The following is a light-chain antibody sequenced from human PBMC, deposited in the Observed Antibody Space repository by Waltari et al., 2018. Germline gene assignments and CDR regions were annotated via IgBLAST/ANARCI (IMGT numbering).Light chain of an antibody. CDR3: AAWDDSLSGVV. Sequence: QSVLTQRPSASGTPGQRVTISCSGSSSNLGSNYVYWYQQLPGTAPKLLIYRNNQRPSGVPDRFSGSKSGTSASLAISGLRSEDEADYYCAAWDDSLSGVVFGGGTKLTVL. J-gene: IGLJ2*01. CDR1: SSNLGSNY. V-gene: IGLV1-47*01. CDR2: RNN.